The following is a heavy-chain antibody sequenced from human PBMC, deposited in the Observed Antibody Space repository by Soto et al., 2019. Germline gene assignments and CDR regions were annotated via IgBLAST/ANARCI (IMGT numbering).Heavy chain of an antibody. Sequence: QVQLVQSGAEVKKPGSSVKVSCEASGGTFSTHAINWVRQAPGQGLEWMGGITPMFGRATYAQKFQGRVWITADESTSTVDMDLSSLGSEATAVYYCAREATHFDYASTHYGMDVWGEGTAVTVSS. CDR2: ITPMFGRA. J-gene: IGHJ6*04. CDR3: AREATHFDYASTHYGMDV. D-gene: IGHD2-2*01. V-gene: IGHV1-69*01. CDR1: GGTFSTHA.